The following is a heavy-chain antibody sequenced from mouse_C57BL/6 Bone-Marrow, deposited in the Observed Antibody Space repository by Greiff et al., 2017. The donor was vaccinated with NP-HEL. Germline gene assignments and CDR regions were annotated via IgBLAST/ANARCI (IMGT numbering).Heavy chain of an antibody. CDR1: GYTFTSYW. V-gene: IGHV1-69*01. D-gene: IGHD1-3*01. J-gene: IGHJ3*01. CDR3: APNNDGFAY. CDR2: IDPSDSYT. Sequence: QVQLKQPGAELVMPGASVKLSCKASGYTFTSYWMHWVKQRPGQGLEWIGEIDPSDSYTNYNQKFKGKSTLTVDKSSSTAYMQLSSLTSEDTAVSYCAPNNDGFAYWGQGTLVTVSA.